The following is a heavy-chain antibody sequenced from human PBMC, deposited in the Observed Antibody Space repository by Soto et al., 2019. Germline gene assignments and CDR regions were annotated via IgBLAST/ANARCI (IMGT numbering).Heavy chain of an antibody. D-gene: IGHD5-12*01. Sequence: ASVKVSCKASGFSFIDYSILWVRQAPGQSFEWLGWINAGNGNTKYSHKFQDRVTITSDTSATTTYMELRSLRSEDTAVFYCARSAKKTWLPDFWGQGTLVTVSS. J-gene: IGHJ1*01. CDR2: INAGNGNT. V-gene: IGHV1-3*01. CDR3: ARSAKKTWLPDF. CDR1: GFSFIDYS.